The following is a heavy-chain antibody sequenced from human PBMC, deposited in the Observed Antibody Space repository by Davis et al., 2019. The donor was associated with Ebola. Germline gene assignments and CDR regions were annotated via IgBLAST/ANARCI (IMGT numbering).Heavy chain of an antibody. J-gene: IGHJ4*02. CDR2: INTDGRTT. Sequence: GESLKISCTTSGFSFPGTWMHWVRQAPGEGLLWVSRINTDGRTTNYADFVKGRFTISRDNAKNSLYLQMNSLRAEDTALYYCAKDSPGTTSWGQGTLVTVSS. CDR1: GFSFPGTW. CDR3: AKDSPGTTS. V-gene: IGHV3-74*01. D-gene: IGHD4-17*01.